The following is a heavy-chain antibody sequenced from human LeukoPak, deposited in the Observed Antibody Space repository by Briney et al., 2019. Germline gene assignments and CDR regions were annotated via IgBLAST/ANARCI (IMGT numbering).Heavy chain of an antibody. V-gene: IGHV3-23*01. Sequence: GGSLRLSCAASGFTFSSYAMSWVRQAPGKGLEWVSAISGSGGSTYYADSVKGRFTISRDNAKNSLYLQMNSLRAEDTAVYYCARIQSGDIVDYWGQGTLVTVSS. J-gene: IGHJ4*02. D-gene: IGHD2-15*01. CDR1: GFTFSSYA. CDR2: ISGSGGST. CDR3: ARIQSGDIVDY.